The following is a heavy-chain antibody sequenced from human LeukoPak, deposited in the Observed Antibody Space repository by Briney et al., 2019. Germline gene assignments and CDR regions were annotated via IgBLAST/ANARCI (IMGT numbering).Heavy chain of an antibody. V-gene: IGHV3-48*02. CDR1: GFTVSSYN. J-gene: IGHJ6*03. CDR2: ISSSGYTM. D-gene: IGHD2-2*01. Sequence: GGSLRLSCAASGFTVSSYNMNWVRQTPGKGLEWVSYISSSGYTMHHADSVKGRFTVPRDGAKNSLYLQMNSLRDEDAAVYFCARGCASCGHYNYYFMDVWGKGTTVTVSS. CDR3: ARGCASCGHYNYYFMDV.